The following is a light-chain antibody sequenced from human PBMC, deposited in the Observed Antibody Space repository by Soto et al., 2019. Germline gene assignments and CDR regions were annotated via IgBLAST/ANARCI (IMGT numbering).Light chain of an antibody. CDR2: EVS. CDR3: SSYTSSSTYV. V-gene: IGLV2-14*01. CDR1: SSDVGGYNY. J-gene: IGLJ1*01. Sequence: QSVLTQPASVSGSPGQSITISCTGTSSDVGGYNYVSWYQQHPGKAPKLMIYEVSNRPSGVSNRFSGPKSGNTASLTISGPQAEDEADYYCSSYTSSSTYVFGTGTKVTVL.